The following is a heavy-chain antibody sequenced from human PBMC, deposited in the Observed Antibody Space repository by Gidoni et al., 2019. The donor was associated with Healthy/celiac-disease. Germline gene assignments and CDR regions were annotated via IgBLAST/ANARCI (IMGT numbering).Heavy chain of an antibody. D-gene: IGHD3-10*01. J-gene: IGHJ5*02. CDR1: GGSISSGDYY. CDR3: ARATLNYYGSGSYYKGDRFWFDP. CDR2: IYYSEST. V-gene: IGHV4-30-4*01. Sequence: QVQLQESGPGLVKPSQTLSLTCTVSGGSISSGDYYWSWIRQPPGKGLEWIGYIYYSESTYYNPSLKSRVTISVDTSKNQFSLKLSSVTAADTAVYYCARATLNYYGSGSYYKGDRFWFDPWGQGTLVTVSS.